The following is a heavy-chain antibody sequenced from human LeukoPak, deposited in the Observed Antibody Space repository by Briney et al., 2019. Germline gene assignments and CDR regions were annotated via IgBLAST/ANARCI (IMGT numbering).Heavy chain of an antibody. V-gene: IGHV3-74*01. Sequence: GGSLRLSCAASGFTFSSYWMHWVRQAPGKGLVWVSRINSDGSSTSYADSVKGRFTISRDNAKNTLYLQMNSLRAEDTAVYYCASFKEYYDILTGYRVDDYWGQGTLVTVSS. J-gene: IGHJ4*02. CDR1: GFTFSSYW. CDR2: INSDGSST. D-gene: IGHD3-9*01. CDR3: ASFKEYYDILTGYRVDDY.